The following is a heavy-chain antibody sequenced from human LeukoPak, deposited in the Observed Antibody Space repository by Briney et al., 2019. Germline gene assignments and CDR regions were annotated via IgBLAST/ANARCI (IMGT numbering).Heavy chain of an antibody. CDR1: GGSISSYY. Sequence: SETLSLTCTVSGGSISSYYWSWIRQPPGKGLEWIGYIYYSGSTNYNPSLKSRVTTSVDTSKNQFSLKLSSVTAADTAVYYCATYYDFWSGYYKGAFDIWGQGTMVTVSS. J-gene: IGHJ3*02. D-gene: IGHD3-3*01. V-gene: IGHV4-59*01. CDR3: ATYYDFWSGYYKGAFDI. CDR2: IYYSGST.